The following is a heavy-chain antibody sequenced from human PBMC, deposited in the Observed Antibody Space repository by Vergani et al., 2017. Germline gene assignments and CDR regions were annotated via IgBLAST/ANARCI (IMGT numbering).Heavy chain of an antibody. CDR2: IYHSGST. CDR3: ASVKVVTANYCYYYGMDV. Sequence: QLQLQESGSGLVKPSQTLSLTCAVSGGSISSGGYSWSWIRQPPGKGLEWIGYIYHSGSTYYNPSLKSRVTISVDRSKNQFSLKLSSVTAADTAVYYCASVKVVTANYCYYYGMDVWGQGTTVTVSS. J-gene: IGHJ6*02. D-gene: IGHD2-21*02. V-gene: IGHV4-30-2*01. CDR1: GGSISSGGYS.